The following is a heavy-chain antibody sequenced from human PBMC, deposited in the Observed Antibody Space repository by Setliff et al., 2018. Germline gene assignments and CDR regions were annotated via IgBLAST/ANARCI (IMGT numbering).Heavy chain of an antibody. CDR2: IGHTGSI. CDR3: ARDPGHGGDSDY. J-gene: IGHJ4*02. CDR1: GYSIISGYI. Sequence: PSETLSLTCTVSGYSIISGYIWGWIRQPPGKGLEWVGNIGHTGSINYNPSLKSRLTISRDTSKNQVSLKLNSVTATDTAVYYCARDPGHGGDSDYWGQGIRVTVSS. V-gene: IGHV4-38-2*02. D-gene: IGHD2-21*02.